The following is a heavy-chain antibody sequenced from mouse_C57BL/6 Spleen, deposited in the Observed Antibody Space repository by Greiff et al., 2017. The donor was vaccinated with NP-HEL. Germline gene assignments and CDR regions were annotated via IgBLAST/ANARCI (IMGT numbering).Heavy chain of an antibody. CDR2: IYPGNSDP. Sequence: VQLQQSGTVLARPGASVKMSCKTSGYTFTSYWMHWVKQRPGQGLEWIGAIYPGNSDPSYNQKFKGKAKLTAVTSASTAYMELSSLTIEDSAVYYCTREGTTVVGYFDVWGTGTTVTVSS. D-gene: IGHD1-1*01. CDR1: GYTFTSYW. J-gene: IGHJ1*03. V-gene: IGHV1-5*01. CDR3: TREGTTVVGYFDV.